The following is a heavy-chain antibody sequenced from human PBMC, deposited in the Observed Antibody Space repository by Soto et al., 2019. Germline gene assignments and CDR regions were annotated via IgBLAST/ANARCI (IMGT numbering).Heavy chain of an antibody. CDR1: GGSISSFH. CDR2: ISNSGST. V-gene: IGHV4-59*01. CDR3: ARGVVGASTGFQH. J-gene: IGHJ1*01. Sequence: PSETLSLTCTVSGGSISSFHWSWIRQPPGKGLEWIGFISNSGSTNYSPSLKSRVTISLDTSKNQFSLKLSSVSAADTAVYYCARGVVGASTGFQHWGQGTLVTVSS. D-gene: IGHD1-26*01.